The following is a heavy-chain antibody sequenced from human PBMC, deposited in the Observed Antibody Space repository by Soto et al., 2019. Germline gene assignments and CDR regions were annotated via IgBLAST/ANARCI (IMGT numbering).Heavy chain of an antibody. CDR1: GGSFSGYY. J-gene: IGHJ6*02. Sequence: SETLSLTCAVYGGSFSGYYCGWIRQPPGKGLEWIGEINHSGSTNYNPSLKSRVTISVDTSKKQFSLKLSSVTAADTAVYYCARLPDIKRPGWPYRGGYYYYGMDVWGQGTTVTVYS. V-gene: IGHV4-34*01. CDR3: ARLPDIKRPGWPYRGGYYYYGMDV. CDR2: INHSGST. D-gene: IGHD2-15*01.